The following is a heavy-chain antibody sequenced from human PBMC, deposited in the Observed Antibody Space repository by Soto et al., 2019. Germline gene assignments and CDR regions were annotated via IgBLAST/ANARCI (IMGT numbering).Heavy chain of an antibody. Sequence: PGESLKISCKGSGDTSGSPFTRHWIGWVRQMPGKGLEWMGVIYPGDSDTRYSPSFQGQVTISADKSIMTAYLQWSSLKASDTAMYYCARSLSGNLFDYWGQGTLVTVSS. CDR2: IYPGDSDT. CDR3: ARSLSGNLFDY. J-gene: IGHJ4*02. V-gene: IGHV5-51*01. D-gene: IGHD1-1*01. CDR1: GSPFTRHW.